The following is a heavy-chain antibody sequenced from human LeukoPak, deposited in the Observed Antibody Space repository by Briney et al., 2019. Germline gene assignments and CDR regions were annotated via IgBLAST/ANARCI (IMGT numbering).Heavy chain of an antibody. CDR1: GGSISSYY. J-gene: IGHJ4*02. CDR2: IYYSGST. Sequence: SETLSLTCTVSGGSISSYYWSWIRQPPGKGLEWIGYIYYSGSTNYNPSLKGRVTISVDTSKNQFSLKLSSVTAADTAVYYCARDTSSGFDYWGQGTLVTVSS. CDR3: ARDTSSGFDY. D-gene: IGHD3-22*01. V-gene: IGHV4-59*01.